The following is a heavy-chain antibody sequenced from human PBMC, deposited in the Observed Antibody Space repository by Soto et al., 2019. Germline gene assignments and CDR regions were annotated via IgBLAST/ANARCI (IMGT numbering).Heavy chain of an antibody. CDR1: GGTFSSYA. J-gene: IGHJ6*02. CDR2: IIPIFGTA. CDR3: ATERGQPPTYYSSGMDV. V-gene: IGHV1-69*01. D-gene: IGHD3-10*01. Sequence: QVQLVQSGAEVKKPGSSVKVSCKASGGTFSSYAISWVRQAPGQGLEWMGGIIPIFGTANYAPKFQGSVPITGDDFTRTAYMELSSLRPEDTAVYYCATERGQPPTYYSSGMDVWGQGTTLTASS.